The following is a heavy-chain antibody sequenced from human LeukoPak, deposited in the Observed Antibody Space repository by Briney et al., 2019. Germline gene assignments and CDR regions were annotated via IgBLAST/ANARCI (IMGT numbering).Heavy chain of an antibody. CDR3: ACVVRGAFDI. CDR1: GYTFTDYY. J-gene: IGHJ3*02. Sequence: GASVKVSFKASGYTFTDYYMHWVRQAPGQGLEWMGIINPSGGSTSYPQKFQGRVTMTRDTSTSTVYMELSSLRSEDTAVYYCACVVRGAFDIWGQGTLVTVSS. D-gene: IGHD2-21*01. V-gene: IGHV1-46*03. CDR2: INPSGGST.